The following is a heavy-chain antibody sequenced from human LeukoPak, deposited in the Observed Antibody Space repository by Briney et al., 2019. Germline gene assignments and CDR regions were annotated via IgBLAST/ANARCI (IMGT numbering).Heavy chain of an antibody. J-gene: IGHJ4*02. Sequence: QTGGSLRLSCAASGFTFDDYAMRWVRQAPGKGLEWVSLISWDGGSTYYADSVKGRFTISRDNSKNSLYLQMNSLRAEDTALYSCAKVRSYDNNGYYDYWGQGTLVTVSS. V-gene: IGHV3-43D*04. CDR2: ISWDGGST. CDR3: AKVRSYDNNGYYDY. D-gene: IGHD3-22*01. CDR1: GFTFDDYA.